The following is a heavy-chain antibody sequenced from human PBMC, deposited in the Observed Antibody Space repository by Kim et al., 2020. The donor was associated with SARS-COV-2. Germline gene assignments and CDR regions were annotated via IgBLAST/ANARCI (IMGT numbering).Heavy chain of an antibody. D-gene: IGHD3-22*01. CDR2: IYSGGST. Sequence: GGSLRLSCAASGFTVSSNYMSWVRQAPGKGLEWVSVIYSGGSTYSADSVKGRFTISRDNSKNTLYLQMNSLRAEDTAVYYCVRGPDYDSSGYLDYWGQGTLVTVSS. J-gene: IGHJ4*02. CDR3: VRGPDYDSSGYLDY. CDR1: GFTVSSNY. V-gene: IGHV3-53*01.